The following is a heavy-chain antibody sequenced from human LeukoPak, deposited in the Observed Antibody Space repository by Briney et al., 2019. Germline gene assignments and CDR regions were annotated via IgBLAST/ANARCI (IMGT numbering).Heavy chain of an antibody. CDR1: GGSISSSSYY. D-gene: IGHD3-3*01. CDR3: ARDLGQQLRFGWFDP. V-gene: IGHV4-39*07. Sequence: SETLSLTCTVSGGSISSSSYYWGWIRQPPGKGLEWIGSIYYSGSTYYNPSLKSRVTISVDTSKNQFSLKLSSVTAADTAVYYCARDLGQQLRFGWFDPWGQGTLVTVSS. CDR2: IYYSGST. J-gene: IGHJ5*02.